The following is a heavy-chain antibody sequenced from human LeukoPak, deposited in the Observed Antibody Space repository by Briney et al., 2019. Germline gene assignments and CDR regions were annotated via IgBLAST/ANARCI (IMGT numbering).Heavy chain of an antibody. CDR1: GYSPTELS. V-gene: IGHV1-24*01. D-gene: IGHD4-23*01. CDR3: ATVPLDGGNWYYFDY. J-gene: IGHJ4*02. Sequence: ASAKDSCKLPGYSPTELSMHRVPPAPGRGLGRRARFVPEDGETIYAQKFQGRVTMTEDTSTDTAYMELSSLRSEDTAVYCRATVPLDGGNWYYFDYWGQGTLVTVSS. CDR2: FVPEDGET.